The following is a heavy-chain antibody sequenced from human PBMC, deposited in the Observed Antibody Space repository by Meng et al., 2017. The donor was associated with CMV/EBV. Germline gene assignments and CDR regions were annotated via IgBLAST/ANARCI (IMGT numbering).Heavy chain of an antibody. J-gene: IGHJ3*02. CDR2: LYWNNDE. CDR1: GFSLRSTGVG. Sequence: SGPTLVNPTHTLTLTCTFSGFSLRSTGVGVGWIRQPPGKALEWLTLLYWNNDERYSPSLKSRLSITKDTSKNQVVLTMTNMDPVDTGTYYCAHRDVSRAFDIWGQGTMVTVSS. CDR3: AHRDVSRAFDI. V-gene: IGHV2-5*01. D-gene: IGHD5/OR15-5a*01.